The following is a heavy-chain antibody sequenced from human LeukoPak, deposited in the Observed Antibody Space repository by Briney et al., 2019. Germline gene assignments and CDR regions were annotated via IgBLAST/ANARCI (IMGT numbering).Heavy chain of an antibody. V-gene: IGHV3-48*03. CDR3: ARTLAGTTSFHYGMDV. J-gene: IGHJ6*02. D-gene: IGHD1-7*01. CDR2: ISGSGNTK. CDR1: GFIFSNYE. Sequence: GGSLRLSCAASGFIFSNYEMTWVRQAPGKGLEWVSYISGSGNTKYYADSVTGRFTISRDKAKNSMYLQMNSLRAEDTAVYYCARTLAGTTSFHYGMDVWGQGATVTVSS.